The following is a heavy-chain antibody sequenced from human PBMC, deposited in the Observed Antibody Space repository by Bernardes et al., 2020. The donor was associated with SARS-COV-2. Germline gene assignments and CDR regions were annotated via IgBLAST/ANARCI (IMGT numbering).Heavy chain of an antibody. CDR1: GGSISSDSYY. CDR2: LSTSGST. CDR3: AKGTYYYETGAMDY. D-gene: IGHD3-22*01. V-gene: IGHV4-61*02. J-gene: IGHJ4*02. Sequence: SETLSLTCTVSGGSISSDSYYWSWIRQPAGVGLEWIGRLSTSGSTNYNPSLKSRVTIPLDTSKNKFSLKLSSVTAADTAMYYCAKGTYYYETGAMDYWGQGTLVTVSS.